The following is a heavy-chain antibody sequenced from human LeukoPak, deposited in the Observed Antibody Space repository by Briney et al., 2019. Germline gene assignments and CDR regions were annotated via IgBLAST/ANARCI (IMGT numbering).Heavy chain of an antibody. CDR3: AKDYGSTSRYLFDY. Sequence: SRSLRLSCAASGFTFDDYAMHWVRQAPGKGLEWVSGISWNSGSIGYADSVKGRFTISRDNAKNSLYLQMNSLRAEDTALYYCAKDYGSTSRYLFDYWGQGTLVTVSS. CDR1: GFTFDDYA. D-gene: IGHD2-2*01. CDR2: ISWNSGSI. J-gene: IGHJ4*02. V-gene: IGHV3-9*01.